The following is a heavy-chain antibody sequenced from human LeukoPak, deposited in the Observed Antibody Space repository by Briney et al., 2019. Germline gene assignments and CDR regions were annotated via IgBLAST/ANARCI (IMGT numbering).Heavy chain of an antibody. D-gene: IGHD3-10*01. CDR2: IRGSGGSA. Sequence: AGGSLRLSCAASGFTFSGYAMNWVGQAPGKGLEWVSSIRGSGGSAYYADSVKGRFTISRDNSKNTLYLQMNSLRAEDTAVYYCAKGGVRGVIPIPYFDYWGQGTLVTVSS. CDR3: AKGGVRGVIPIPYFDY. V-gene: IGHV3-23*01. CDR1: GFTFSGYA. J-gene: IGHJ4*02.